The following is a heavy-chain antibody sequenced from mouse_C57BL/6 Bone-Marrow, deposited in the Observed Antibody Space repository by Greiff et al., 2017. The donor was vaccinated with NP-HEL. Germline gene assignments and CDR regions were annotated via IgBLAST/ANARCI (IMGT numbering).Heavy chain of an antibody. J-gene: IGHJ2*01. Sequence: VQLKQSGPVLVKPGASVKMSCKASGYTFTDYYMNWVKQSHGKSLEWIGVINPYNGGTSYNQKFKGKATLTVDKSSSTAYMELNSLTSEDSAVYYCAREGYPYYFDYWGQGTTLTVSS. CDR3: AREGYPYYFDY. CDR2: INPYNGGT. V-gene: IGHV1-19*01. CDR1: GYTFTDYY.